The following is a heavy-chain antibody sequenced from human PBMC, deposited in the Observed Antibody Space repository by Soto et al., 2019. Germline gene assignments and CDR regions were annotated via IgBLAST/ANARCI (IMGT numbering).Heavy chain of an antibody. CDR3: SLAAAGTDY. CDR1: GFTFSSYA. CDR2: ISYDGSNK. V-gene: IGHV3-30*14. D-gene: IGHD6-13*01. J-gene: IGHJ4*02. Sequence: HVQLVESGGGVVQSGRSLRLSCAASGFTFSSYAMHWVRQAPGKGLEWVAVISYDGSNKYYADSVKGRFTISRDNSKNTLYLQMNSLRAEDTAVYYCSLAAAGTDYWGQGTLVTVSS.